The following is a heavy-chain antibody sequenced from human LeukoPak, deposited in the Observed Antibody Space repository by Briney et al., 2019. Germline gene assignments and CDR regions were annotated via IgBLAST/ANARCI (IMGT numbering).Heavy chain of an antibody. J-gene: IGHJ4*02. D-gene: IGHD5-12*01. V-gene: IGHV3-74*01. CDR2: INSDGSST. CDR1: GFAFSSYW. CDR3: ARAQHSGYERYQYYFDY. Sequence: GGSLRLSCAASGFAFSSYWMHWVRQAPGKGLVWVSRINSDGSSTNCADSVKGRFTISRDNAKNTLYLQMNSLRAEDTAVYYCARAQHSGYERYQYYFDYWGQGTLVAVSS.